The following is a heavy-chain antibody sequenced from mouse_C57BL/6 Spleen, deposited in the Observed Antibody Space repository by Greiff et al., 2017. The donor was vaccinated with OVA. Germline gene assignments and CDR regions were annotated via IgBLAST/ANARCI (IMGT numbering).Heavy chain of an antibody. D-gene: IGHD1-1*01. CDR2: IYPGDGDT. V-gene: IGHV1-82*01. Sequence: VKLMESGPELVKPGASVKISCKASGYAFSSSWMNWVKQRPGKGLEWIGRIYPGDGDTNYNGKFKGKATLTADKSSSTAYMQLSSLTSEDSAVYFCAREELLRTGFAYWGQGTLVTVSA. J-gene: IGHJ3*01. CDR3: AREELLRTGFAY. CDR1: GYAFSSSW.